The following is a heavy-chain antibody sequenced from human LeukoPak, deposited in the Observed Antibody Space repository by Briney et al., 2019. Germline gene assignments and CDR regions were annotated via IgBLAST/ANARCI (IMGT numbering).Heavy chain of an antibody. V-gene: IGHV1-2*04. CDR3: ARDRTTVGYCSSTSCYGGNWFDP. CDR2: INPNSGGT. D-gene: IGHD2-2*01. J-gene: IGHJ5*02. Sequence: ASVKVSCKASGYTFTGYYMHWVRQAPGQGLEWMGWINPNSGGTNYAQKFQGWVTMTRDTSISTAYMELSRLRSDVTAVYYCARDRTTVGYCSSTSCYGGNWFDPWGQGTLVTVSS. CDR1: GYTFTGYY.